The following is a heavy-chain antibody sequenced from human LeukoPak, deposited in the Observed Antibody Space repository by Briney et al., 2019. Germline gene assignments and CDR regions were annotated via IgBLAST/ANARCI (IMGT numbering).Heavy chain of an antibody. CDR2: IIPIFGTA. J-gene: IGHJ6*03. CDR1: GGTFSSYA. Sequence: EASLKVSCKASGGTFSSYAISWVRQAPGQGLEWMGGIIPIFGTANYAQKFQGRVTITADKSTSTAYMELSSLRSEDTAVYYCARDLRLRLGELSFYYYMDVWGKGTTVTVSS. CDR3: ARDLRLRLGELSFYYYMDV. D-gene: IGHD3-16*02. V-gene: IGHV1-69*06.